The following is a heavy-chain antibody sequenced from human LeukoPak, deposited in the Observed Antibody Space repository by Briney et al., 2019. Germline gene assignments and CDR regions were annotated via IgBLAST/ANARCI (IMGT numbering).Heavy chain of an antibody. CDR3: ANWDNPDYFDY. Sequence: PGGSLRLSCAASGFTFSNYALHWVRQAPGKGLEWVAVISYVGSNKYYADSVKGRFTISRDNSKNTLYLQMNSLTTEDTAVYYCANWDNPDYFDYWGQGTLVTVSS. V-gene: IGHV3-30*04. CDR1: GFTFSNYA. D-gene: IGHD1-26*01. J-gene: IGHJ4*02. CDR2: ISYVGSNK.